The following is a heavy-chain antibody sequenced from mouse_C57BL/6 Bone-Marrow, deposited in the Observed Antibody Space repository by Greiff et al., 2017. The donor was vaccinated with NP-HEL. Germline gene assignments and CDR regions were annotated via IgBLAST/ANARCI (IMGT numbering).Heavy chain of an antibody. V-gene: IGHV14-4*01. Sequence: EVLLVESGAELVRPGASVKLSCTASGFNIKDDYMHWVKQRPEQGLEWIGWIDPENGDTEYASKFQGKATITADTSSNTAYLQLSSLTSEDTAVFYCTTPPDYEYGEGHDWGKGTTLTVSS. CDR2: IDPENGDT. J-gene: IGHJ2*01. CDR1: GFNIKDDY. CDR3: TTPPDYEYGEGHD. D-gene: IGHD2-4*01.